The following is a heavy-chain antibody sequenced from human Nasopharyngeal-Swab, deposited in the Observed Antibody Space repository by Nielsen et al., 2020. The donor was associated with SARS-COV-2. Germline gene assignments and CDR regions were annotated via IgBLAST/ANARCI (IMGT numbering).Heavy chain of an antibody. CDR3: ASGDSSGYYSDY. V-gene: IGHV3-9*01. J-gene: IGHJ4*02. CDR2: ISWNSGII. Sequence: GGSLRLSCAASGFTFDDYAMHWVRQAPGKGLEWVSAISWNSGIIGYADSVKGRFTISRDNAKNSLYLQMNSLRAEDTALYYCASGDSSGYYSDYWGQGTLVTVSS. D-gene: IGHD3-22*01. CDR1: GFTFDDYA.